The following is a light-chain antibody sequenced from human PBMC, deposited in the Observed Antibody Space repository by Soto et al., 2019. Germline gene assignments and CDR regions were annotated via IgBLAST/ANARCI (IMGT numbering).Light chain of an antibody. Sequence: QSALTQPASGSGSPGQWITIDCTGTSSDVGGYNYVSWYQQHPGKAPKLMIYDVTNRPSVVSNRFSGSKSGNTASLTISGLQAEDEADYYCGSHTSSNTYVFGTGTKLTVL. J-gene: IGLJ1*01. V-gene: IGLV2-14*03. CDR1: SSDVGGYNY. CDR2: DVT. CDR3: GSHTSSNTYV.